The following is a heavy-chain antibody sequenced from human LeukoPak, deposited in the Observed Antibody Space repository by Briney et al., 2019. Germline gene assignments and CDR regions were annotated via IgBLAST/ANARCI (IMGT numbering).Heavy chain of an antibody. J-gene: IGHJ4*02. CDR3: AKRGRGSYEFDY. Sequence: GGSLRLSCAASRFTFSSYWMHWVRQAPGKGLVWVSRINSDGSSTSYADSVKGRFTISRDNAKNTLYLQMDSLRAEDSAVYYCAKRGRGSYEFDYWGQGTLVTVSS. V-gene: IGHV3-74*01. CDR2: INSDGSST. D-gene: IGHD3-3*01. CDR1: RFTFSSYW.